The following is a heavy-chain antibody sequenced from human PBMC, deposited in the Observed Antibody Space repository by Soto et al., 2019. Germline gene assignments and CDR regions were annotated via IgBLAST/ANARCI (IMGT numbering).Heavy chain of an antibody. CDR1: GGSIGSGGYY. V-gene: IGHV4-31*03. Sequence: QVQLQESGPGLVKPSQTLSLTCTVSGGSIGSGGYYWSWIRQHPGKGLEWIGYIYYSGSTYYNPSLKSRVTISVDTSKNQFSLKLSSVTAADTAVYYCARGPLTVVPAATFDYWGQGTLVTVSS. CDR3: ARGPLTVVPAATFDY. J-gene: IGHJ4*02. D-gene: IGHD2-2*01. CDR2: IYYSGST.